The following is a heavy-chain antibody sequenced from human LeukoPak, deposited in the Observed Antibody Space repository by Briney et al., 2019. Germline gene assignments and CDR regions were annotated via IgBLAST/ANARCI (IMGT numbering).Heavy chain of an antibody. V-gene: IGHV3-23*01. D-gene: IGHD3-9*01. Sequence: GGSLRLSCAASGFTFSSYAMSWVRQAPGKGLEWVSAISGSGGSTYYADSVKGRFTISRDNSKNTLYLQMNSLRAEDTAVDYCERYFDWLSYYGMDVWGQGTTVTVSS. CDR3: ERYFDWLSYYGMDV. CDR1: GFTFSSYA. CDR2: ISGSGGST. J-gene: IGHJ6*02.